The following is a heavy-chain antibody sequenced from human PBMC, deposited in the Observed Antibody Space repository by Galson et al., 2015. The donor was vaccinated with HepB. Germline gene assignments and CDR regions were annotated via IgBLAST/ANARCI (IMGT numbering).Heavy chain of an antibody. CDR2: ISGSGGST. V-gene: IGHV3-23*01. J-gene: IGHJ3*02. D-gene: IGHD4-23*01. CDR3: ARDLNGGNPGGIDAFDI. Sequence: SLRLSCAASGFTFSSYAMSWVRQAPGKGLEWVSAISGSGGSTYYADSVKGRFTISRDNSKNTLYLQMNSLRAEDTAVYYCARDLNGGNPGGIDAFDIWGQGTMVTVSS. CDR1: GFTFSSYA.